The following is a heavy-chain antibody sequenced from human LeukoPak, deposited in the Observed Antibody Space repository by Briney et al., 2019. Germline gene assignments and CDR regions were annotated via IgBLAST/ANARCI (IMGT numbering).Heavy chain of an antibody. J-gene: IGHJ5*02. D-gene: IGHD2-2*01. CDR3: ARGSGYCSSTSCQDWFDP. CDR1: GYTFTSYY. V-gene: IGHV1-46*01. CDR2: INPSGGST. Sequence: ASVKVSCKASGYTFTSYYMHWVRQAPGQGLEWKGIINPSGGSTSYAQRFQGRVTMTRDTSTSTVYMELSSLRSEDTAVYYCARGSGYCSSTSCQDWFDPWGQGTLVTVSS.